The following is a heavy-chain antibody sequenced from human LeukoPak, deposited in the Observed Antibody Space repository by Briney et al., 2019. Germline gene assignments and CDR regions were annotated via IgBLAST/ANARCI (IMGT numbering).Heavy chain of an antibody. CDR3: ANFYGSGSYPVSYFDY. J-gene: IGHJ4*02. CDR1: GFTFSSYA. D-gene: IGHD3-10*01. V-gene: IGHV3-23*01. CDR2: ISGSGGGT. Sequence: GGSLRLSCAASGFTFSSYAMSWVRQAPGKGLEWVSAISGSGGGTYYADSVKGRFTISRDNSKNTLYLQMNSLRAEDTAVYYCANFYGSGSYPVSYFDYWGQGTLVTVSS.